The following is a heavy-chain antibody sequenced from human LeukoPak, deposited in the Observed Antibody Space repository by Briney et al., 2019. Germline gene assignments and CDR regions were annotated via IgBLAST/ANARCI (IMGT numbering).Heavy chain of an antibody. D-gene: IGHD6-19*01. CDR1: GGSISSYY. J-gene: IGHJ4*02. V-gene: IGHV4-59*01. CDR3: ARGAGGWLGPFDY. Sequence: SETLSLTCTVSGGSISSYYWSWIRQSPGKGLEWIGYIYYSGSTSYNPSLKSRVTISVDTSKNQFSLRLSSVTAADTAVYYCARGAGGWLGPFDYWGQGTLVTVSS. CDR2: IYYSGST.